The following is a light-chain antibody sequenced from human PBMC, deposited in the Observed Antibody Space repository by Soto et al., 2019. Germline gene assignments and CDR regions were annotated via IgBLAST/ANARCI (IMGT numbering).Light chain of an antibody. CDR2: GSS. CDR3: KHYVTXLTT. CDR1: QSVNSNY. J-gene: IGKJ1*01. V-gene: IGKV3-20*01. Sequence: EIVLTQSPGTLSLSPGERATLSCGAIQSVNSNYLSWYQQKPGQAPMLLIFGSSIRVNGIPDRFIGSGYGTDFTLTISRLEPEDFAVYYFKHYVTXLTTCGQGTKV.